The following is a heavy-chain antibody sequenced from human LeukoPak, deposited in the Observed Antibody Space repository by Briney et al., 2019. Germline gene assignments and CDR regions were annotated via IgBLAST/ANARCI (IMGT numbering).Heavy chain of an antibody. J-gene: IGHJ6*02. D-gene: IGHD1-1*01. Sequence: PGGFLRLSCAASGFTFSSYSMNWVRQAPGKGLVWVSRINGDESLTHYADSVRGRFTISRDNARNTLYLQMDSLRAEDTAVYYCALFWRDGMDVWGQGTTVTVSS. CDR2: INGDESLT. V-gene: IGHV3-74*01. CDR1: GFTFSSYS. CDR3: ALFWRDGMDV.